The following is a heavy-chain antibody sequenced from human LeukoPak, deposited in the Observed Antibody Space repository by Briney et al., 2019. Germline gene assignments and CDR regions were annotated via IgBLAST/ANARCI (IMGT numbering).Heavy chain of an antibody. D-gene: IGHD7-27*01. V-gene: IGHV4-34*01. CDR2: INHSGST. Sequence: SETLSLTCAVYGGSFSGYYWSLIRQPAGKGLEWIGEINHSGSTNYNPSLKSRVTISVDTSKNQFSLKLSSVTAADTAVYYCARAELGIRHFDYWGQGTLVTVSS. CDR1: GGSFSGYY. J-gene: IGHJ4*02. CDR3: ARAELGIRHFDY.